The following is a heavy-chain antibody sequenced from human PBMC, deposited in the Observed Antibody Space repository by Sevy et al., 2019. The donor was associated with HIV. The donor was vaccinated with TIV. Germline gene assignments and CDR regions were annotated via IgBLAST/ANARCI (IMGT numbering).Heavy chain of an antibody. CDR2: IRYSGST. V-gene: IGHV4-39*01. D-gene: IGHD6-19*01. CDR3: AGPILTYRSGWSYYDH. Sequence: SETLSLTCTVSGASISSSGYYWGWIRQPPGKGLEWIASIRYSGSTYYNPSLRSQVTISADASKNQFSLKLNSVTAADTAVYYCAGPILTYRSGWSYYDHWGQGTVDTVSS. J-gene: IGHJ4*02. CDR1: GASISSSGYY.